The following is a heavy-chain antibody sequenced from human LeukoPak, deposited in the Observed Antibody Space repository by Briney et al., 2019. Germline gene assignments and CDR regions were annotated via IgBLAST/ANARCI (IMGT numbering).Heavy chain of an antibody. CDR1: GYTFTGYY. CDR3: ARVWTRNTSRWFEYYFDS. Sequence: ASVKVSCKASGYTFTGYYMHWVRQAPGQGLEWMGWINPNSGGTNYAQKFQGRVTMTRDTSISTAYMELSRLRSDDTAVYYCARVWTRNTSRWFEYYFDSWGQGTLVTVSS. CDR2: INPNSGGT. V-gene: IGHV1-2*02. D-gene: IGHD6-13*01. J-gene: IGHJ4*02.